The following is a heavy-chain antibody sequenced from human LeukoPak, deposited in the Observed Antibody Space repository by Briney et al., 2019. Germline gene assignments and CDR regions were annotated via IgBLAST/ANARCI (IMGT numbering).Heavy chain of an antibody. Sequence: GGSPRLSCAASGFRFSTSGMHWVRQAPGKGLEWVPFIRIDGSDEDHGDSVKGRFTVSRDNAKNTLYLQMDSLRAEDTAVFYCFAPEVDYWGQGTLAIVSS. CDR2: IRIDGSDE. V-gene: IGHV3-30*02. J-gene: IGHJ4*02. CDR3: FAPEVDY. CDR1: GFRFSTSG.